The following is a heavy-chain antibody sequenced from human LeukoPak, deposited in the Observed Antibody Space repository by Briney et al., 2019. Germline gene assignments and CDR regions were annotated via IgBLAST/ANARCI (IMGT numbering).Heavy chain of an antibody. Sequence: GGSLRLSCAASGFTFSSLDMNWGGPAPGKGLEWVSYINTNGRTIQYADSVKGRFTISRDNAQNSLFLQMNSLRAEDTAVYYCARDQSWLPDYWGQGTLVTVSS. CDR1: GFTFSSLD. V-gene: IGHV3-48*03. J-gene: IGHJ4*02. CDR2: INTNGRTI. D-gene: IGHD5-12*01. CDR3: ARDQSWLPDY.